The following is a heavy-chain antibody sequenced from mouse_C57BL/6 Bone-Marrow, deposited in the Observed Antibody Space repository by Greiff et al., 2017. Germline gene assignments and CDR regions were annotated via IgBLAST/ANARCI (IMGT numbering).Heavy chain of an antibody. CDR1: GYTFTSYW. CDR2: IHPNSGST. D-gene: IGHD2-2*01. Sequence: VQLQQPGAELVKPGASVKLSCTASGYTFTSYWMHWVKQRPGQGLEWIGMIHPNSGSTNYNEKFKSKATLTVDKSSSTAYMQLSSLTSEDSAVYYCARWLYYYAMDYWGQGTSVTVSS. CDR3: ARWLYYYAMDY. V-gene: IGHV1-64*01. J-gene: IGHJ4*01.